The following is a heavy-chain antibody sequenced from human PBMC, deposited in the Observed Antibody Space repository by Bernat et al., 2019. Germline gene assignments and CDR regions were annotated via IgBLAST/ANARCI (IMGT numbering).Heavy chain of an antibody. CDR2: ISGSGGST. Sequence: EVQLLESGGGLVQPGGSLRLSCAASGFTFSSYAMSWVRQAPGKGLEWVSAISGSGGSTYYADSVKGRFTISRDNSKNTLYLQMNSLRAEDTAVYYCAKEGNYYDSSCSSLLCYWGQGTLVTVSS. CDR3: AKEGNYYDSSCSSLLCY. J-gene: IGHJ4*02. CDR1: GFTFSSYA. D-gene: IGHD3-22*01. V-gene: IGHV3-23*01.